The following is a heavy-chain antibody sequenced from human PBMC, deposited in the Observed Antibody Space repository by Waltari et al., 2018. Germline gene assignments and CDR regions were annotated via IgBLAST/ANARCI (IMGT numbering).Heavy chain of an antibody. D-gene: IGHD1-26*01. J-gene: IGHJ6*03. Sequence: QVQLQESGPGLVKPSETLSLTCPVSGGSISSYYWSWIRQPPGQGLEWIGYIYYSGSTNYNPSLKSRVTISVDTSKNQFSLKLSSVTAADTAVYYCARSLYIAPVGYYYYYMDVWGKGTTVNVSS. CDR2: IYYSGST. CDR3: ARSLYIAPVGYYYYYMDV. V-gene: IGHV4-59*01. CDR1: GGSISSYY.